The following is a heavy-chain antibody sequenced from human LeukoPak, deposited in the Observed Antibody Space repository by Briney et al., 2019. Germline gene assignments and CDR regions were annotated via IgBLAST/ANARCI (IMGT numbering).Heavy chain of an antibody. V-gene: IGHV3-23*01. J-gene: IGHJ5*02. CDR2: ISGSGGRI. D-gene: IGHD6-13*01. CDR3: AHPTEYSSSWYGNWFDP. Sequence: GGSLRLSCAASGFTFSSYAMSWVRQAPGKGLEWVSSISGSGGRIYYADSLKGRFTISRDNSKNTLYLQMNSLRAEDTAVYYCAHPTEYSSSWYGNWFDPWGQGTLVTVSS. CDR1: GFTFSSYA.